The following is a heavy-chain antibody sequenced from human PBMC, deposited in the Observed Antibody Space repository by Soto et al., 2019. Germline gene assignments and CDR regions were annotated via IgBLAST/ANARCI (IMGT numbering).Heavy chain of an antibody. CDR3: ARAGNYDILTGYYFNYYYYMDV. Sequence: ASVKVSCKASGYTFTSYGISWVRQAPGQGLEWMGWISAYNGNTNYAQKLQGRVTMTTDTSTSTAYMELRSLRSDDTAVYYCARAGNYDILTGYYFNYYYYMDVWGKGNTVTVSS. D-gene: IGHD3-9*01. CDR1: GYTFTSYG. CDR2: ISAYNGNT. J-gene: IGHJ6*03. V-gene: IGHV1-18*01.